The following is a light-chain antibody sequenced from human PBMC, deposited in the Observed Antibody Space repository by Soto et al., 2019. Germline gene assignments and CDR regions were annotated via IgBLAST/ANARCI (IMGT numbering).Light chain of an antibody. Sequence: EIQVTQSPTSLSASVGERITITCRASRSIGNNLNWYHQRPGKAPQLLIYAASSLQSGVPSRFSGSSSGTDFTLTINGLQPEDFATYYCQQSFSPHIAFGQGTRL. CDR2: AAS. V-gene: IGKV1-39*01. CDR1: RSIGNN. CDR3: QQSFSPHIA. J-gene: IGKJ5*01.